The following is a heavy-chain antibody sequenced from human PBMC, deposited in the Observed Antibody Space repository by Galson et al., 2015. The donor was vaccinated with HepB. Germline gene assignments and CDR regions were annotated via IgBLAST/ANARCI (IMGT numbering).Heavy chain of an antibody. CDR3: ARSPGIAARPDDAFDI. D-gene: IGHD6-6*01. CDR1: GFTFSSYA. J-gene: IGHJ3*02. Sequence: SLRLSCAASGFTFSSYAMHWVRQAPGKGLEWVAVISYDGSNKYYADSVKGRFTISRDNSKNTLYLQMNSLRAEDTAVYYCARSPGIAARPDDAFDIWGQGTMVTVSS. V-gene: IGHV3-30-3*01. CDR2: ISYDGSNK.